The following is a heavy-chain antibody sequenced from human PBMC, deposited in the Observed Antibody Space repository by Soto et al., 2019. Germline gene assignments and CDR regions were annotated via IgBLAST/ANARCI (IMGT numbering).Heavy chain of an antibody. V-gene: IGHV3-23*01. Sequence: EVQLLESGGGLVQPGGSLRLSCVTSGFTFSGIAMSWVRQPPGKGLEWVSSISANGGGTHYADSVKGRFTISRDNSKSTLYVQMNSLRAEDTAIYYCGKIITEAGINWWGQGTLVTVSS. D-gene: IGHD6-13*01. J-gene: IGHJ1*01. CDR2: ISANGGGT. CDR1: GFTFSGIA. CDR3: GKIITEAGINW.